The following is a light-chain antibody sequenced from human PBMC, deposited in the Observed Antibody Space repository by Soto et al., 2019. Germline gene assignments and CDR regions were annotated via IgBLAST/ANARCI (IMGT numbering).Light chain of an antibody. CDR3: QQYNSYSWT. CDR1: QSISSW. J-gene: IGKJ1*01. Sequence: DIQMTQSPSALPASVGDRVTITFRASQSISSWLAWYQQKPGEAPNLLIYRASSLQSGVPSRFSGSGSETEFTLTISSLQPDDFATYYCQQYNSYSWTFGQGTKVDIK. CDR2: RAS. V-gene: IGKV1-5*03.